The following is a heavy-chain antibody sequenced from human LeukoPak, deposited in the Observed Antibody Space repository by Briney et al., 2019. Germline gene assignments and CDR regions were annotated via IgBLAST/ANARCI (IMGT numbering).Heavy chain of an antibody. CDR3: ARVRSSWYYFDY. J-gene: IGHJ4*02. CDR2: IYSGGST. D-gene: IGHD6-13*01. CDR1: GFTVSSNY. V-gene: IGHV3-66*01. Sequence: GGSLRLSCAASGFTVSSNYMSWVRQAPWKGLDLRSVIYSGGSTYYADSVKCRFTISRDNSKNTLYLQMNSLRAEDTAVYYCARVRSSWYYFDYWGQGTLVTVSS.